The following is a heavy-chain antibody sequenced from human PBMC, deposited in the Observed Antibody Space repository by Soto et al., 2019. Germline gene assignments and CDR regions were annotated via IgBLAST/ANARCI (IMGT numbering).Heavy chain of an antibody. Sequence: QVQLVESGGGVVQPGRSLRLSCAASGFTFSSYGMHWVRQAPGKGLEWVAVISYDGSNKYYADSVKGRFTISRDNSKNPLYLHMNSLRAEDTAVYYCAKVQEERGSGWYGGSNDYWGQGTLVTVSS. CDR2: ISYDGSNK. D-gene: IGHD6-19*01. V-gene: IGHV3-30*18. CDR1: GFTFSSYG. J-gene: IGHJ4*02. CDR3: AKVQEERGSGWYGGSNDY.